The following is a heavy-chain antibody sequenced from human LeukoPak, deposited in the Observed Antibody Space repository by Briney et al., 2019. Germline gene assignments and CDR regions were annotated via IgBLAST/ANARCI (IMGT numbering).Heavy chain of an antibody. D-gene: IGHD5-18*01. V-gene: IGHV3-64*01. J-gene: IGHJ4*02. Sequence: GGSLRLSCAASGFTFSSYAMHWVRQAPGKGLEYVSAISSNGGSTYYANSVKGRFTISRDNAKSTLSLQMNSLRAEDTAVYYCAKEPWIQLWLEQYYFDYWGQGTLVTVSS. CDR2: ISSNGGST. CDR1: GFTFSSYA. CDR3: AKEPWIQLWLEQYYFDY.